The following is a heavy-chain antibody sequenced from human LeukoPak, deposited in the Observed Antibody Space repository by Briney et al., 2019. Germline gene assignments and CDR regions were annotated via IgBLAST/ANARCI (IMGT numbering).Heavy chain of an antibody. CDR1: GYTFIGYY. CDR2: INPNTGGT. D-gene: IGHD3-10*01. Sequence: GASVKVSCKASGYTFIGYYIHWVRQAPGQGLEWMGWINPNTGGTKYAQNFQGRVTMTRDTSITTAYMELSSLRFDDTAVYYCARGAGSGSYYRIDQWGQGTPVTVSS. CDR3: ARGAGSGSYYRIDQ. J-gene: IGHJ4*02. V-gene: IGHV1-2*02.